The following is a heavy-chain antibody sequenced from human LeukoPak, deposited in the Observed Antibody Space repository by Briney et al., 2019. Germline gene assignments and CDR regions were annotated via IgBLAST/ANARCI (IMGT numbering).Heavy chain of an antibody. V-gene: IGHV3-23*01. CDR2: ISGSGDST. CDR3: ARDRDYYDGSGAFDI. J-gene: IGHJ3*02. D-gene: IGHD3-22*01. CDR1: ESTLSNNV. Sequence: GGSLRLSCVVSESTLSNNVMSWVRQAPGKGLEWVSGISGSGDSTYYADSVKGRFTISRDNSKNTLYLQVNSLRAEDTAVYYCARDRDYYDGSGAFDIWGQGTMVTVSS.